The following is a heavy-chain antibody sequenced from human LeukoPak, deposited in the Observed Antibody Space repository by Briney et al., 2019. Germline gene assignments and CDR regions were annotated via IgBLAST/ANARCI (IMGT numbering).Heavy chain of an antibody. J-gene: IGHJ4*02. CDR1: GFTFSSYA. CDR2: ISYDGSNK. V-gene: IGHV3-30-3*01. CDR3: ASSAMVIDY. Sequence: GGSLRLSCAASGFTFSSYAMHWVRQAPGKGLEWVAVISYDGSNKYYADSVKGRFTISRDNSKNTLYLQMNSLRAEDTAVYYCASSAMVIDYWGQGTLVTVSS. D-gene: IGHD5-18*01.